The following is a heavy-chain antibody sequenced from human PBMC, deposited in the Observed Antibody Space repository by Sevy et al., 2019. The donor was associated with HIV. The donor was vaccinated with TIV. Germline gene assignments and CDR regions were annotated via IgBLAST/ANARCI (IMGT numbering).Heavy chain of an antibody. V-gene: IGHV3-30*02. CDR3: GRDLGYSGYDWGALTYYFDY. J-gene: IGHJ4*02. CDR2: IRLDGNDK. CDR1: GFSFSNYG. D-gene: IGHD5-12*01. Sequence: GGSLRLSCEAFGFSFSNYGMHWVRQAPGKGPEWVSSIRLDGNDKQYADSVKGRFTISRDNSKNTRNQQMNSLRTDDTAVYNCGRDLGYSGYDWGALTYYFDYWGQGTLVTVSS.